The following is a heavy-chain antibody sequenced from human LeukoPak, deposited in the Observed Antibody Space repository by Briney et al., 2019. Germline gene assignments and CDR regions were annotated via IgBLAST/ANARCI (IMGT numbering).Heavy chain of an antibody. V-gene: IGHV4-4*07. CDR2: IYSTGTI. J-gene: IGHJ4*02. Sequence: PSETLSLTCVVSGGSMSNYYWSWIRQPAGRGLEWIGRIYSTGTINYNPSLESRVTMSVDTSKNQCSLNMRSVTAADTAVYFCARDKAYDLDEASGYYYNRGLDYWGQGTLVTVSS. CDR1: GGSMSNYY. CDR3: ARDKAYDLDEASGYYYNRGLDY. D-gene: IGHD3-22*01.